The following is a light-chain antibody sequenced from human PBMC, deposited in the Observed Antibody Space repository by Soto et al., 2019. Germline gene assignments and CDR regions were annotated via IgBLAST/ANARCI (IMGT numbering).Light chain of an antibody. V-gene: IGKV1-6*01. CDR3: LQDYNYPRT. J-gene: IGKJ1*01. CDR2: AAS. Sequence: AIQMTQSPSSLFASVGDRFTITCRASQGIRNDLGWYQQKPGKAPKLLIYAASSLQSGVPSRFSGSGSGTDFTLTISSLQPEDFATYYCLQDYNYPRTFGQGTKVDIK. CDR1: QGIRND.